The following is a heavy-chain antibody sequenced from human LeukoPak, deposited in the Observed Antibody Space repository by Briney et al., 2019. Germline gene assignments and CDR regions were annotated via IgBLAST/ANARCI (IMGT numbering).Heavy chain of an antibody. J-gene: IGHJ3*02. V-gene: IGHV1-18*01. D-gene: IGHD2-2*01. CDR1: GYTFTSYG. Sequence: GASVKVSCKASGYTFTSYGISWVRQAPGQGLEWMGWISAYNGNTNYAQKLQGRVTMTTDTSTSTACMELRSLRSDDTAVYYCARDPGPSIVVVPAAADDAFDIWGQGTMVTVSS. CDR2: ISAYNGNT. CDR3: ARDPGPSIVVVPAAADDAFDI.